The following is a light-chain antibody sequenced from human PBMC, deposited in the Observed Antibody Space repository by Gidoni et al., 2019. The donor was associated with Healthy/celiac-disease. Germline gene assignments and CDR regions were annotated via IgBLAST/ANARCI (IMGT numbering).Light chain of an antibody. CDR2: GKN. CDR3: NSRDSSGNHKL. V-gene: IGLV3-19*01. J-gene: IGLJ2*01. CDR1: SIKSYY. Sequence: ELTQDPAVSVALGQTFRITCQGDSIKSYYESWYHQKPGQAPVLVIYGKNNRPSGIPDRFSCSSSGNTASLTITGAQAEDFADYYCNSRDSSGNHKLFGGGTKLTVL.